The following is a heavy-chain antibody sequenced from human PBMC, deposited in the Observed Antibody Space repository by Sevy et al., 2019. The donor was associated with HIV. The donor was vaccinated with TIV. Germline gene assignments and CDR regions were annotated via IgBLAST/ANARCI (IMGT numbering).Heavy chain of an antibody. CDR2: ISYDGSNK. CDR3: ARDPIRGRRVYYFDY. V-gene: IGHV3-30-3*01. Sequence: GGSLRLSCAASGFTFSSYAMHWVRQAPGKGLEWVAVISYDGSNKYYADSVKGQFTISRDNSKNTLYLQMNSLRAEDTAVYYCARDPIRGRRVYYFDYWGQGTLVTVSS. CDR1: GFTFSSYA. J-gene: IGHJ4*02. D-gene: IGHD3-10*01.